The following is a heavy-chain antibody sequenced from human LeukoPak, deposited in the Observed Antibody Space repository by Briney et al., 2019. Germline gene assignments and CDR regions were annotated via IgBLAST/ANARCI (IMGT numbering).Heavy chain of an antibody. J-gene: IGHJ4*02. V-gene: IGHV3-23*01. CDR1: GLTFRSYA. D-gene: IGHD5-24*01. Sequence: GGSLRLSCAASGLTFRSYAMSWVRQAPGKGLEWVSSINGRGDSTYYADSVKGRFTISRDNSKNTLYLHMNTLRAEDTAVYYRAKGGNDGWASGFDYWGQGSLVTVSS. CDR2: INGRGDST. CDR3: AKGGNDGWASGFDY.